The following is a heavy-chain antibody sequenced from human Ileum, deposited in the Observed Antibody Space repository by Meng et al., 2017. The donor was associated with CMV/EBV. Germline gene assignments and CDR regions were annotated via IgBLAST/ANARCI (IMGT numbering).Heavy chain of an antibody. CDR3: ARGGAAAGRGWYNWFDP. CDR2: INHSGST. CDR1: GGSVSGYY. D-gene: IGHD6-13*01. Sequence: YGGSVSGYYWSWIRQPPGKGLEWIGEINHSGSTNYNPSLKSRVTISVDTSKNQFSLKLSSVTAADTAVYYCARGGAAAGRGWYNWFDPWGQGTLVTVSS. J-gene: IGHJ5*02. V-gene: IGHV4-34*01.